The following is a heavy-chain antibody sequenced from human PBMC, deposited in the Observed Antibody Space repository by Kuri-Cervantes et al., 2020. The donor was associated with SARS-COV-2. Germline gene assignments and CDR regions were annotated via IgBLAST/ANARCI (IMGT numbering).Heavy chain of an antibody. CDR1: GFTFSSYA. D-gene: IGHD5-12*01. J-gene: IGHJ6*02. CDR3: ARSTCGSGHYYGMDV. CDR2: ISYDGSNK. V-gene: IGHV3-30-3*01. Sequence: GGSLRLSCAASGFTFSSYAMHWVRQAPGKGLEWVAVISYDGSNKYYADSVKGRFTISRDNSKNTLYLQMNSLRAEDTAVYYCARSTCGSGHYYGMDVWGQGTTVTVSS.